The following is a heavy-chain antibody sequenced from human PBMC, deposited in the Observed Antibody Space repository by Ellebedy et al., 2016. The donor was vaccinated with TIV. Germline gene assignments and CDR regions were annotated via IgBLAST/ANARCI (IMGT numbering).Heavy chain of an antibody. CDR2: IWYDEFNK. V-gene: IGHV3-33*01. CDR1: GFSFSSYG. J-gene: IGHJ4*02. Sequence: GESLKISCAASGFSFSSYGMHWVRQAPGKGLEWVAVIWYDEFNKDYADSVKGRFTISRDNSKSTLYLEMKSPRVEDTAVYYCAREQSPYYEILTGSFDYWGQGALVTVSS. CDR3: AREQSPYYEILTGSFDY. D-gene: IGHD3-9*01.